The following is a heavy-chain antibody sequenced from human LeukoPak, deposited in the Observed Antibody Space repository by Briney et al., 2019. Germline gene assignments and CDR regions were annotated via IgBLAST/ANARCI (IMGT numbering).Heavy chain of an antibody. CDR2: IYSGGST. V-gene: IGHV3-53*01. CDR3: AAEKPGTGTFLDY. CDR1: GFTASSDY. D-gene: IGHD1-1*01. Sequence: GGSLRLSCVASGFTASSDYMSWVRQAPGKGLEWVSVIYSGGSTDYADSVRGRFTISRDKSNNTLYLQMNSLGAEDTAVYFCAAEKPGTGTFLDYWGPGTLVTVSS. J-gene: IGHJ4*02.